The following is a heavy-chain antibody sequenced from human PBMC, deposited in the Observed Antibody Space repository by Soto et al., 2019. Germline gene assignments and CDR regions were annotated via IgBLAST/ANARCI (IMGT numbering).Heavy chain of an antibody. CDR1: GFIFSSYT. J-gene: IGHJ3*01. CDR3: AIAGLEPANAFDV. D-gene: IGHD2-2*01. Sequence: GGSLRLSCTASGFIFSSYTINWVRQAPGKGLEWVSSISGSGSYIYIADSMMGRITISRDNAQNSVHLQMNSLRVEDTAVYYCAIAGLEPANAFDVWGHGTKVTFSS. CDR2: ISGSGSYI. V-gene: IGHV3-21*06.